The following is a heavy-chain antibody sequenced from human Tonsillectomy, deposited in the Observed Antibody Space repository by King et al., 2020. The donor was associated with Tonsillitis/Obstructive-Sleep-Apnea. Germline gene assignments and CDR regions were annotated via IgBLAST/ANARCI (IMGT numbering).Heavy chain of an antibody. CDR2: ISVDGSIT. V-gene: IGHV3-74*01. CDR3: VRDFLQRGA. Sequence: VQLVESGGRLVQPGGSLTLSCAASGFSFSDDWMHWVRQAPGKGLVWVSRISVDGSITVYADSVKGRFTVSRDNARNTLYLQMNSLRVEDTAVYYCVRDFLQRGARGQGTLVSVSS. CDR1: GFSFSDDW. D-gene: IGHD1-26*01. J-gene: IGHJ4*02.